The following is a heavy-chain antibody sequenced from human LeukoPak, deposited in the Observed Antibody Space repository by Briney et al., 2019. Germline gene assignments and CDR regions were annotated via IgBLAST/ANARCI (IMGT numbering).Heavy chain of an antibody. Sequence: GSSVKVSCKASGGTFSSYAISWVRQAPGQGLEWKGRIIPILGIANYAQKFQGRVTITADKSTSTAYMELSSLRSEDTAVYYCARAPNGVVVAAFDPWGQGTLVTVSS. CDR1: GGTFSSYA. CDR3: ARAPNGVVVAAFDP. J-gene: IGHJ5*02. V-gene: IGHV1-69*04. CDR2: IIPILGIA. D-gene: IGHD2-21*01.